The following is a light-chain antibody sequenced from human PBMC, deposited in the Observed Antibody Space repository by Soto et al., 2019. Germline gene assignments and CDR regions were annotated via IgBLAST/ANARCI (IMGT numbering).Light chain of an antibody. CDR3: QHYNDWPPAFT. J-gene: IGKJ3*01. Sequence: EILMTQSPATLSVSPGERATLSCRASQSLNRNFAGYQQKHRQDPRLIIYCASTRASGITARLSGSGSGTEFTLTIISLQSDDFALEYCQHYNDWPPAFTFGPGTKVDI. CDR2: CAS. V-gene: IGKV3D-15*01. CDR1: QSLNRN.